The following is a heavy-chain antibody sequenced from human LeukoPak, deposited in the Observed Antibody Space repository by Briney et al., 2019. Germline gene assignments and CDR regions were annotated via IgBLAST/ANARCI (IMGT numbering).Heavy chain of an antibody. Sequence: GGSLRLSCAASGFSFSYSWMSWVRQAPGKGLEWLGHIKSETDGATTDYAAPVKGRVSISRDDSKKMLYLEMNSLKTEDTAVYYCTTDLNQRLKWFGNPPDYWGQGTLVTVSS. V-gene: IGHV3-15*01. J-gene: IGHJ4*02. D-gene: IGHD3-10*01. CDR2: IKSETDGATT. CDR3: TTDLNQRLKWFGNPPDY. CDR1: GFSFSYSW.